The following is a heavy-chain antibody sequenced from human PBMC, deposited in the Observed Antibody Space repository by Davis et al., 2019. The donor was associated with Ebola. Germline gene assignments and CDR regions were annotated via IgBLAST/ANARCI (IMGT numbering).Heavy chain of an antibody. V-gene: IGHV3-23*01. CDR2: ISGSGGST. CDR1: GFTFSSYA. D-gene: IGHD3-22*01. J-gene: IGHJ4*02. CDR3: AKDGGLIVVVNYYFDY. Sequence: GGSLRLSCAASGFTFSSYAMSWVRQAPGKGLEWVSAISGSGGSTYYADSVKGRFTISRDNSKNTLYLQMNSLRAEDTAVYYCAKDGGLIVVVNYYFDYWGQGTLVTVSS.